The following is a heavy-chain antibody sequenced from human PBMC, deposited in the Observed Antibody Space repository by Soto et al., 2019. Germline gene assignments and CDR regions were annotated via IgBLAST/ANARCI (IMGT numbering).Heavy chain of an antibody. V-gene: IGHV1-3*01. Sequence: QVPLVQSGAEVRKPGASVKVSCRASGYSFRSYAIHWVRRAPGQSLEWMGWINSGDGNTKYSEKFQGRLAITRDTSATTAYMELSSLTSADTAVYFCATNRLYCSGGTCYARFDYWGQGTLVTVSS. J-gene: IGHJ4*02. CDR3: ATNRLYCSGGTCYARFDY. CDR2: INSGDGNT. CDR1: GYSFRSYA. D-gene: IGHD2-15*01.